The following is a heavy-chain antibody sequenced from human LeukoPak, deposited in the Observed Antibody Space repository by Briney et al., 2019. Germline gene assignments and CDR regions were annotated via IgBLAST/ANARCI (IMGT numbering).Heavy chain of an antibody. D-gene: IGHD2-21*02. Sequence: SVKVSCKASGGTFSSYAISRVRQAPGQGLEWMGRIIPILGIANYAQKFQGRVTITADKSTSTAYMELSSLRSEDTAVYYCAGTSYCGGDCYWFDPWGQGTLVTVSS. J-gene: IGHJ5*02. CDR3: AGTSYCGGDCYWFDP. CDR2: IIPILGIA. CDR1: GGTFSSYA. V-gene: IGHV1-69*04.